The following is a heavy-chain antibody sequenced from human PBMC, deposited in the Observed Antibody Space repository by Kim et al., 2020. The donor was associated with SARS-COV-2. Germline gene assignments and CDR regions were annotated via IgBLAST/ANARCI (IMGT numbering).Heavy chain of an antibody. CDR2: INHSGST. CDR1: GGSFSGYY. Sequence: SETLSLTCAVYGGSFSGYYWSWIRQPPGKGLEWIGEINHSGSTNYNPSLKSRVTISVDTSKNQFSLKLSSVTAADTAVYYCARGGTYSSSWRYYYYYMDVWGKGTTVTVSS. V-gene: IGHV4-34*01. D-gene: IGHD6-13*01. CDR3: ARGGTYSSSWRYYYYYMDV. J-gene: IGHJ6*03.